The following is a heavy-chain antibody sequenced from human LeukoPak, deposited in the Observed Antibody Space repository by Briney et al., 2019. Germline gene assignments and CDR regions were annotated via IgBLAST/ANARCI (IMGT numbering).Heavy chain of an antibody. CDR2: ISWNSGSI. Sequence: GGSLRLSCAASGFTFDDYAMHWVRQAPGKGLEWVSGISWNSGSIGYADSVKGRFTISRDNAKNSLYLQMNSLRAEDTALYYCATTDSSGWYYFDYWGQGTLVTVSS. J-gene: IGHJ4*02. V-gene: IGHV3-9*01. CDR1: GFTFDDYA. D-gene: IGHD6-19*01. CDR3: ATTDSSGWYYFDY.